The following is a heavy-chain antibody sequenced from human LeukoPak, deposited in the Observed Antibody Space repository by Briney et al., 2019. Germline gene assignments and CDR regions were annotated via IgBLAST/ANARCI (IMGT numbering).Heavy chain of an antibody. J-gene: IGHJ2*01. CDR2: ISPNSGGT. Sequence: ASVKVSCKASGYTFTGYYMHWVRQAPGQGLEWMGWISPNSGGTNYAQKFQGRVTMTRDTSISTAYMELSRLRSDDTAVYYCARDAWSTYWYFDPWGRGTLVTVSS. V-gene: IGHV1-2*02. CDR1: GYTFTGYY. D-gene: IGHD2-15*01. CDR3: ARDAWSTYWYFDP.